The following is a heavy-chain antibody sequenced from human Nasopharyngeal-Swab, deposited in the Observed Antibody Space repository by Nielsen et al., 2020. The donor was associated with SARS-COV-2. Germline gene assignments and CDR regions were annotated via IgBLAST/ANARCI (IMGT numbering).Heavy chain of an antibody. Sequence: GGSLRLSCAASGFTFNNYNFNWVRQAPGEGLEWVSSISSSSSYIYYADSVKGRFTISRDNAKNSLYLQMNSLRAKDTAVYYCARDGLDYDFWSAYFMDVWGQGTTVTVSS. CDR3: ARDGLDYDFWSAYFMDV. J-gene: IGHJ6*02. V-gene: IGHV3-21*01. CDR2: ISSSSSYI. D-gene: IGHD3-3*01. CDR1: GFTFNNYN.